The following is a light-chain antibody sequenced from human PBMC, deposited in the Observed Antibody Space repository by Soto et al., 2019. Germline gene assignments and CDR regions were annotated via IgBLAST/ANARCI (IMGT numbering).Light chain of an antibody. CDR3: QQYYTTPLT. CDR2: WAS. V-gene: IGKV4-1*01. Sequence: DIVMTQSPDSLAVSLGERATINCQSSQSVLQSSNNNNYLAWYQQKSGQPPKLLIYWASTRESGVPDRFSGSGSGTDFTLTISSLQAEDVAVYYCQQYYTTPLTFGGGTEVEIK. J-gene: IGKJ4*01. CDR1: QSVLQSSNNNNY.